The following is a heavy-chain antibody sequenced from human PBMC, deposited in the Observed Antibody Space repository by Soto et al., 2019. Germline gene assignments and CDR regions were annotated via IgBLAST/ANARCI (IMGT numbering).Heavy chain of an antibody. J-gene: IGHJ5*02. CDR1: GFTCNNYA. CDR2: ITSSGAA. D-gene: IGHD3-22*01. V-gene: IGHV3-23*01. Sequence: DVQLLESGGDLAQPGGSLRLSCEASGFTCNNYAIAWVRQAPGKGLEWVSGITSSGAAYYADSVKGRFTISRDNSKNTLYLQMNSLRAEDTAVYYCAKGESSVSARDFDPWGQGTLVTVSS. CDR3: AKGESSVSARDFDP.